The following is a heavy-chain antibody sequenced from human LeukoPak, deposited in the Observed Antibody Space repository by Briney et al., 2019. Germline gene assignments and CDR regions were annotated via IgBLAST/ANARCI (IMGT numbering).Heavy chain of an antibody. J-gene: IGHJ3*02. CDR1: GGSFSGCY. D-gene: IGHD2-15*01. CDR2: INHSGST. CDR3: ARDPDIVVVVAPNRADAFDI. V-gene: IGHV4-34*01. Sequence: SETLSLTCAVYGGSFSGCYWSWIRQPPGKGLEWIGEINHSGSTNYNPSLKSRVTISVDTSKNQFSLKLSSVTAADTAVYYCARDPDIVVVVAPNRADAFDIWGQGTMVTVSS.